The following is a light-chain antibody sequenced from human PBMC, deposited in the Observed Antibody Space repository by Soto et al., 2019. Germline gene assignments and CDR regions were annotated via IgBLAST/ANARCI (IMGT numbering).Light chain of an antibody. CDR2: XXX. Sequence: QSALTQPASVSGSPGQSISISCTGTSSDVGAYNYVSWYQQHPGKAPXXXIXXXXXXXSGFSKRFSGSKSGNTASLTISGIQVEDEADYYCSSYASNNILYVFGTGTKVTVL. CDR3: SSYASNNILYV. V-gene: IGLV2-14*03. J-gene: IGLJ1*01. CDR1: SSDVGAYNY.